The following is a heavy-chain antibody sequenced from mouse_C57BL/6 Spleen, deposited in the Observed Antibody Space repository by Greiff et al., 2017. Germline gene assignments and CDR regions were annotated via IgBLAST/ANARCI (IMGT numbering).Heavy chain of an antibody. CDR1: GYTFTSYW. V-gene: IGHV1-69*01. D-gene: IGHD1-1*01. CDR2: IDPSDSYT. J-gene: IGHJ2*01. CDR3: ARGTTVAFDY. Sequence: QVQLQQSGAELVMPGASVKLSCKASGYTFTSYWMHWVKQRPGQGLEWIGEIDPSDSYTNYNQKFKGKSTLTVDKSSSTAYMQLSSLTSEDSAVYYCARGTTVAFDYWGQGTTLTVSS.